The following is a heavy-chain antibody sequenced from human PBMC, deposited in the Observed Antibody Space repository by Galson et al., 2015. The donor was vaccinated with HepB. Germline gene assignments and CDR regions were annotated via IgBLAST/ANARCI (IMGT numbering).Heavy chain of an antibody. D-gene: IGHD1-26*01. V-gene: IGHV1-18*04. CDR3: ARDGGYSGNYFPHNFDN. CDR2: ISGFNGDT. CDR1: GYTFTSYG. J-gene: IGHJ4*02. Sequence: SVKVSCKASGYTFTSYGITWVRQAPGQGLEWMGWISGFNGDTNYAQKLKGRVTMTTDTSTSTAYMELRSLRSDDTAVYYCARDGGYSGNYFPHNFDNWGQGTLVTVSS.